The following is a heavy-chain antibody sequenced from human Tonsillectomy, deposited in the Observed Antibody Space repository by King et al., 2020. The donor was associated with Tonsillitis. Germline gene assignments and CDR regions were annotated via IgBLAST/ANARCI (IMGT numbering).Heavy chain of an antibody. D-gene: IGHD1-26*01. CDR1: GGSISGYY. Sequence: QLQESGPGLVKPSETLSLTCTVSGGSISGYYWSWIRQPPGKGLEWIGYIYYSGSTYYNPSLKSRVTISVDTSRNQFSLKLTSVTAADTAVYYCARRRSIVGAAPTDAFDIWGQGTMVTVSS. J-gene: IGHJ3*02. CDR2: IYYSGST. V-gene: IGHV4-59*08. CDR3: ARRRSIVGAAPTDAFDI.